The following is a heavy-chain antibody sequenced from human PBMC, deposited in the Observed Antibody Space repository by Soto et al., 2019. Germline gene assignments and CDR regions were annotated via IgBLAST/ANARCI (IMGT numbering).Heavy chain of an antibody. CDR1: GFTFSSYW. Sequence: EVQLVESGGGLVQPGGSLRLSCAASGFTFSSYWMHWVRQAPGKGLVWVSRISSDGSSTSYADSVKGRFTISRDNAKNTFYLQMNSLRAEDTAVYYCAREVFSGYYYGMDVWGQGTTVTVSS. V-gene: IGHV3-74*01. D-gene: IGHD3-10*01. J-gene: IGHJ6*02. CDR2: ISSDGSST. CDR3: AREVFSGYYYGMDV.